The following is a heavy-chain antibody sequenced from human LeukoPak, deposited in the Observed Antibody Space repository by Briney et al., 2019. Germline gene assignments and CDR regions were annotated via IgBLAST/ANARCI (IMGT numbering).Heavy chain of an antibody. CDR3: ATIDFWSGYYYFDY. V-gene: IGHV4-30-4*01. Sequence: QPSETLSLTCTVSGGSISSGDYYWSWIRQPPGKGLEWIGYIYYSGSTYYNPSLKSRVTISVDTSKNQFSLKLSSVTAADTAVYYCATIDFWSGYYYFDYWGQGTLVTVSS. CDR1: GGSISSGDYY. J-gene: IGHJ4*02. CDR2: IYYSGST. D-gene: IGHD3-3*01.